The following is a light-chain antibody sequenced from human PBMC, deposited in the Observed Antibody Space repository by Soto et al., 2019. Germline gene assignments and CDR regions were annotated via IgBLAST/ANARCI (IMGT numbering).Light chain of an antibody. CDR1: QSLLHITGETS. CDR2: EVS. J-gene: IGKJ5*01. Sequence: DVVMTQTPLSLSVAPGQPASISCKSSQSLLHITGETSLFWYLQKPGQSPQLLIYEVSTRVSGVPDRFSGSGSGTDFTLDISRVETDDVGIYYCMQSTQLPPTFGQGTRLGIE. CDR3: MQSTQLPPT. V-gene: IGKV2D-29*02.